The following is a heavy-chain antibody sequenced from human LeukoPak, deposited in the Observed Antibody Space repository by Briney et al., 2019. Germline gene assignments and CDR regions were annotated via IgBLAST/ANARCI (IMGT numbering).Heavy chain of an antibody. V-gene: IGHV3-23*01. CDR1: GFTFSTKG. CDR2: IDGSGGGT. J-gene: IGHJ4*02. Sequence: GGSLRLSCVASGFTFSTKGMSWLRQAPGKGLEWVSAIDGSGGGTYYADSVKGRFTISRDNSKNTLYLQMNSLRAEDTAIYYCAKDSPVMTTWGQGILVTVSS. CDR3: AKDSPVMTT. D-gene: IGHD2-21*01.